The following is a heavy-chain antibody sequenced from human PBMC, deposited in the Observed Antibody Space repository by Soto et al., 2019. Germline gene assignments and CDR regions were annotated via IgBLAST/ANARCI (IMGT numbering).Heavy chain of an antibody. J-gene: IGHJ6*02. CDR1: GGTFSSYA. CDR2: IIPIFGTA. V-gene: IGHV1-69*01. CDR3: ARDPVAAAGTNYYGMDV. Sequence: QVQLVQSGAEVKKPGSSVKVSCKASGGTFSSYAISWERQAPGQGLEWMGGIIPIFGTANYAQKFQGRVTITADESTSTAYMELSSLRSEDTAVFYCARDPVAAAGTNYYGMDVWGQGTTVTVSS. D-gene: IGHD6-13*01.